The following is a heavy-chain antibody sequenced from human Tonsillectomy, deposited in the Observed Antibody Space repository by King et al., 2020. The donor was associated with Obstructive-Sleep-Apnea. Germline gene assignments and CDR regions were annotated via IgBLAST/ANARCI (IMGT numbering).Heavy chain of an antibody. V-gene: IGHV3-23*04. CDR3: AKDPFYGSGSGDALDI. CDR2: ISGSGGNT. CDR1: GFTFSSYA. Sequence: DVQLVESGGGLVQPGGSLRLSCAASGFTFSSYAMTWVRQAPGKGLEWVSAISGSGGNTYYTDSVKGRFTISRDNSKNTLYLQMNSLRADDTAVYYCAKDPFYGSGSGDALDIWGQGTMVTVSS. D-gene: IGHD3-10*01. J-gene: IGHJ3*02.